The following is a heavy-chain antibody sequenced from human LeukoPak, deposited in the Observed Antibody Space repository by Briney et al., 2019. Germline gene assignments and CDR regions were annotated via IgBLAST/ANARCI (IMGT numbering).Heavy chain of an antibody. D-gene: IGHD2-2*01. V-gene: IGHV3-30*18. CDR2: ISYDGSNK. J-gene: IGHJ6*02. CDR3: AKVSRYCSSTSCWTNYYYYGMDV. CDR1: GFTFSTYG. Sequence: PGGSLRLSCAASGFTFSTYGMHWVRQAPGKGLEWVAVISYDGSNKYYADSVKGRFTTSRDNSKNTLYLQMNSLRAEDTAVYYCAKVSRYCSSTSCWTNYYYYGMDVWGQGTTVTVSS.